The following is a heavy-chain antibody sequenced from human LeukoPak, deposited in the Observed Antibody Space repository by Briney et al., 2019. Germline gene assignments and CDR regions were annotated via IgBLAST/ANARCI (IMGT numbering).Heavy chain of an antibody. D-gene: IGHD2-21*02. J-gene: IGHJ4*02. CDR2: ISYDGSNK. V-gene: IGHV3-30*18. CDR1: GFTFSSYG. CDR3: AKDGCGGDCYNFDY. Sequence: PGGSLRLSCAASGFTFSSYGMHWVRRAPGKGLEWVAVISYDGSNKYYADSVKGRFTISRDNSKSTLYLQMNSLRAEDTAVYYCAKDGCGGDCYNFDYWGQGTLVTVSS.